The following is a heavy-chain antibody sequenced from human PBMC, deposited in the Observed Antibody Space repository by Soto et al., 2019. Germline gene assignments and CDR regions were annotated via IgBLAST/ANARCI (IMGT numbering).Heavy chain of an antibody. D-gene: IGHD6-19*01. CDR3: ARDRSSGWYEWSYFDY. V-gene: IGHV1-3*01. Sequence: ASVKVSCKASGYTFTSYAMHWVRQAPGQRLEWMGWINAGNGNTKYSQKFQGRVTITRDTSASTAYMELSSLRSEDTAVYYCARDRSSGWYEWSYFDYWGQGTLVTVSS. J-gene: IGHJ4*02. CDR1: GYTFTSYA. CDR2: INAGNGNT.